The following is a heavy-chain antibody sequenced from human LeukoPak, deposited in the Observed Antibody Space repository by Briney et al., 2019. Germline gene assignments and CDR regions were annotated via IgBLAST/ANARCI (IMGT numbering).Heavy chain of an antibody. V-gene: IGHV1-2*02. CDR1: GYTFTGYY. CDR2: INPNSGGT. CDR3: ARDFSWFGELFSYYYGMDV. J-gene: IGHJ6*02. Sequence: ASVKVSCKASGYTFTGYYMHWVRQAPGQGLEWMGWINPNSGGTNYAQKFQGRVTMTRDTSISTAYMELSRLRSDDTAVYYCARDFSWFGELFSYYYGMDVWGQGTTVTVSS. D-gene: IGHD3-10*01.